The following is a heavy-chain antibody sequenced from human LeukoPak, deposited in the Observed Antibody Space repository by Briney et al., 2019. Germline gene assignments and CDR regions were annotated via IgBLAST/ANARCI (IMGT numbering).Heavy chain of an antibody. Sequence: GGSLRLSCAASGFSFDRYEMNWVRRAPGRGLEWISYVSANGATTYYAESVRGQFSISRDNAKTSLSLQMNSLRVEDTAVYYCAIGGEGSGTYFGHWGQGTLVTVFS. J-gene: IGHJ1*01. CDR2: VSANGATT. V-gene: IGHV3-48*03. CDR1: GFSFDRYE. D-gene: IGHD1-26*01. CDR3: AIGGEGSGTYFGH.